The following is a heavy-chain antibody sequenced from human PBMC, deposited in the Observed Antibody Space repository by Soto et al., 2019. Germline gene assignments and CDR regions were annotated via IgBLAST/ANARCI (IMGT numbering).Heavy chain of an antibody. CDR3: GPRGAVADPRGY. J-gene: IGHJ4*02. D-gene: IGHD6-19*01. CDR1: GGSFSDFY. CDR2: INHSGST. Sequence: QVQLQQWGAGLLKPSETRSLTCAVYGGSFSDFYWTWIRQPPGKGLEWIGEINHSGSTNYNPSLKSRVAISVDTSKNQFSLNLTSLTAADTAVYYCGPRGAVADPRGYWGQGTLVTVSS. V-gene: IGHV4-34*01.